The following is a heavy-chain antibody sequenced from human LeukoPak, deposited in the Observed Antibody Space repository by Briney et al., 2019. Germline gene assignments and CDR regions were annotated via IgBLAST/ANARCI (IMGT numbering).Heavy chain of an antibody. J-gene: IGHJ6*03. CDR3: ARDPLGYCSSSSCYSDHYYMDV. CDR1: GFTFSSYG. D-gene: IGHD2-2*01. V-gene: IGHV3-33*01. Sequence: GGSLRLSCAASGFTFSSYGMHWVRQAPGKGLEWVAVIWYDGSNKYYADSVEGRFTISRDNSRNTLSLQMKSLRAEDTAIYYCARDPLGYCSSSSCYSDHYYMDVWGKGTTVTVSS. CDR2: IWYDGSNK.